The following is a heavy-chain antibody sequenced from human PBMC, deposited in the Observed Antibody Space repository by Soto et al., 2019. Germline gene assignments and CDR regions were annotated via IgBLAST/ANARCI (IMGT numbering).Heavy chain of an antibody. J-gene: IGHJ3*02. CDR1: GGSFSGYY. V-gene: IGHV4-34*01. Sequence: QVQLQQWGAGLLKPSETLSLTCAVYGGSFSGYYWSWIRQPPGKGLEWIGEINHSGSTNYNPSLKSRVTRAVDTSKSQCGLRPSSVTAADTAVYYCARGLAVAGNDAFDIWGQGTMVTVSS. D-gene: IGHD6-19*01. CDR3: ARGLAVAGNDAFDI. CDR2: INHSGST.